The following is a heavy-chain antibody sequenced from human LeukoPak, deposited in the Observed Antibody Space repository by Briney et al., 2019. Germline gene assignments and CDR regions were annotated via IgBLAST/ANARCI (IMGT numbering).Heavy chain of an antibody. J-gene: IGHJ5*02. D-gene: IGHD4-17*01. CDR2: MSYSGST. CDR3: ARGLPKHDYGDYGGTWFDP. CDR1: GGSITSSSYS. Sequence: PSETLSLTCTVSGGSITSSSYSWGWIRQPPGKGLEWIASMSYSGSTYYNPSLKSRVTISVDTFRNQFSLRLSSVTAADTALYYCARGLPKHDYGDYGGTWFDPWGQGTLVTVSS. V-gene: IGHV4-39*07.